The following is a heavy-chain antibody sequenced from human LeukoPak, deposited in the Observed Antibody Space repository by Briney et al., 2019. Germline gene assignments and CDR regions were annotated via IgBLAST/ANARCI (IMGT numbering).Heavy chain of an antibody. D-gene: IGHD6-19*01. J-gene: IGHJ4*02. CDR3: ARREAVAEGSYFDY. V-gene: IGHV5-51*01. CDR1: GYNFVNNW. CDR2: VYPGDSNT. Sequence: GESLKISCQGSGYNFVNNWIGWVRQLPGKGLEWMAIVYPGDSNTKYSPSFQGQVTVSADKSISTAYLQWSSLKASDTAMYYCARREAVAEGSYFDYWGQGTLVTVSS.